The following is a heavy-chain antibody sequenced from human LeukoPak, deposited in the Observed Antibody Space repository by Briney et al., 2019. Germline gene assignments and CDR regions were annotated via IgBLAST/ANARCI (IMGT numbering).Heavy chain of an antibody. Sequence: PSETLSLTCTVSGGSISSGDYYWSWIRQPPGKGLEWIGYIYYSGSTYYNPSLKSRVTISLDTSKNQFSLKLSSVTAADTAVYYCARDQLLYGRPAGFDPWGQGTLVSVSS. CDR1: GGSISSGDYY. CDR3: ARDQLLYGRPAGFDP. V-gene: IGHV4-30-4*08. D-gene: IGHD2-2*02. J-gene: IGHJ5*02. CDR2: IYYSGST.